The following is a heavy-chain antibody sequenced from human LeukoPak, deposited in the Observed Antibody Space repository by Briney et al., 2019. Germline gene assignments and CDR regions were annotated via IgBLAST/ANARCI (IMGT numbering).Heavy chain of an antibody. V-gene: IGHV1-18*01. Sequence: GASVEVSCRASGYTFTKNGISWVRQAPGQGLEWMGWISTYKGNTNYAQKLQGRVTLTTDTSTSTAYMELRSLRSDDTAVYYCARDVSHGLDIWGQGTVVTVSS. CDR2: ISTYKGNT. CDR3: ARDVSHGLDI. CDR1: GYTFTKNG. J-gene: IGHJ3*02. D-gene: IGHD2-8*01.